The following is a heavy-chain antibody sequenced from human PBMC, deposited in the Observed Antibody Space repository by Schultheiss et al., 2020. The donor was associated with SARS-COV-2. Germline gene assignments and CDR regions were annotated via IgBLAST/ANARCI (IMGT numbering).Heavy chain of an antibody. D-gene: IGHD1-20*01. Sequence: SETLSLTCTVSDGSVTSGSYYWSWIRQPPGKGLEWIGHLYYSGSTNYNPSLTSRVTISVDTSKNQFSLKLSSVTAADTAVYYCARGLYNWNDYYFDYWGQGTLVTVSS. J-gene: IGHJ4*02. V-gene: IGHV4-61*01. CDR3: ARGLYNWNDYYFDY. CDR2: LYYSGST. CDR1: DGSVTSGSYY.